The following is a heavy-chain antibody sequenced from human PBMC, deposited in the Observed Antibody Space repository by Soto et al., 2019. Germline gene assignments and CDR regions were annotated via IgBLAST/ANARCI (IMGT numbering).Heavy chain of an antibody. CDR2: ISSSSSYI. CDR1: GFTFSSYS. D-gene: IGHD3-10*01. CDR3: ARPMAGRFRYYYYYMDV. V-gene: IGHV3-21*01. Sequence: EVQLVESGGGLVKPGGSLRLSCAASGFTFSSYSMNWVRQAPGKGLEWVSSISSSSSYIYYADSVKGRFTISRDNAKNSLYLQMNSLRAEDTAVYYCARPMAGRFRYYYYYMDVWGKGTTVTVSS. J-gene: IGHJ6*03.